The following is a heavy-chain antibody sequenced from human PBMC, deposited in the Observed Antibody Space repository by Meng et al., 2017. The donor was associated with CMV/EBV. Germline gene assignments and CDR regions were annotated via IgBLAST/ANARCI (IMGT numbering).Heavy chain of an antibody. Sequence: SETLSLTCTVSGGSISSYYWSWIRQPPGKGLEWIGYIYYSGSTNYKPSLKSRVTISVDTSKNQFSLKLSSVTAADTAVYYCARERVLYYDILTGWLGYYGMDVWGQGTTVTVSS. J-gene: IGHJ6*02. CDR2: IYYSGST. CDR3: ARERVLYYDILTGWLGYYGMDV. CDR1: GGSISSYY. D-gene: IGHD3-9*01. V-gene: IGHV4-59*01.